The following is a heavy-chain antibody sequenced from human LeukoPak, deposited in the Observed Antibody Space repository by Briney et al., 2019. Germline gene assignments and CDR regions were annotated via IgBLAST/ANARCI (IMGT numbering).Heavy chain of an antibody. CDR1: GGSFSGYY. CDR3: ARGLRARSGYGLDP. J-gene: IGHJ4*02. D-gene: IGHD5-12*01. V-gene: IGHV4-34*01. Sequence: PSETLSLTCAVYGGSFSGYYWSWLRQPPGKGLQWIGEINHSGSTNYNPSLKSRVTISVDTTKSQFSLKLSSVTAADTAVYYCARGLRARSGYGLDPWSQGTLVTVYS. CDR2: INHSGST.